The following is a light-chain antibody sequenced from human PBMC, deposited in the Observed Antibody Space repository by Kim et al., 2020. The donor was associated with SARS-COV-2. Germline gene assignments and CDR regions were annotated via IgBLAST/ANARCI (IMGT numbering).Light chain of an antibody. CDR2: DVS. Sequence: PGQSITISCTGTSSDVGGYNYVSWYQQHPGKAPKLMIYDVSNRPSGVSNRFSGSKSGNTASLTISGLQAEDEADYYCSSYTSSSTFFGGGTQLTVL. CDR3: SSYTSSSTF. J-gene: IGLJ2*01. V-gene: IGLV2-14*03. CDR1: SSDVGGYNY.